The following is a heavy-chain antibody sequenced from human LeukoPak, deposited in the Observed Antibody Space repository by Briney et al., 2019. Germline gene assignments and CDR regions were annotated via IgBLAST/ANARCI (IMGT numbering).Heavy chain of an antibody. V-gene: IGHV1-8*01. J-gene: IGHJ4*02. CDR3: ARGWFGHLVQDY. D-gene: IGHD3-10*01. CDR2: MNLNSGNT. CDR1: GYTFTSYD. Sequence: ASVKLSCKASGYTFTSYDITRVRQATGQGPEWKGWMNLNSGNTGYAQQFQGRVTMTSTTSTSTAYMELSSLRSDDTAVYYWARGWFGHLVQDYWGQGTLVTVSS.